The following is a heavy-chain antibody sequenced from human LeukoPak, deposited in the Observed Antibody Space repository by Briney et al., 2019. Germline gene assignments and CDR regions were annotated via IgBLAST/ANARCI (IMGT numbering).Heavy chain of an antibody. CDR1: GVSLRGYY. J-gene: IGHJ6*03. D-gene: IGHD1-26*01. Sequence: PSDTLSLPCAVYGVSLRGYYRSWIRQSPEKGLEWIGEVNHEGDSIYSPSLKSRLTVSVDMSKNQFSLNLRSVTAADPAVYFCARGSNYVAAYYIEVCGEGGTVIVSS. CDR2: VNHEGDS. CDR3: ARGSNYVAAYYIEV. V-gene: IGHV4-34*01.